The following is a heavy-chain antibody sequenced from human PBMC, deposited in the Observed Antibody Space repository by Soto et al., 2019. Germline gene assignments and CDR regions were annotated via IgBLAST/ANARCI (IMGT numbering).Heavy chain of an antibody. CDR2: ISSSSSYI. Sequence: PGGSLRLSCAASGFTFSSYSMNWVRQAPGKGLEWVSSISSSSSYIYYADSVKGRFTISRDNAKNSLYLQMNSLRAEDTAVYYCAGAPPVTNSWFPDYWGQGTLVTVSS. V-gene: IGHV3-21*01. D-gene: IGHD3-10*01. CDR3: AGAPPVTNSWFPDY. J-gene: IGHJ4*02. CDR1: GFTFSSYS.